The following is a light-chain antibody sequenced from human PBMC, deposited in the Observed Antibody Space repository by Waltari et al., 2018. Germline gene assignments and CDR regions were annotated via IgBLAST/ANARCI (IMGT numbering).Light chain of an antibody. Sequence: EILMTQSPATLSVSPGERATLSCRASQSVGSDLAWYQQKPGQAPSLLIYGASTRVTGVPARFSGSGSGTEFTLTISSLQSEDFTVYYCQQYNKWPPYTFGQGTKLEIK. J-gene: IGKJ2*01. CDR1: QSVGSD. CDR3: QQYNKWPPYT. CDR2: GAS. V-gene: IGKV3-15*01.